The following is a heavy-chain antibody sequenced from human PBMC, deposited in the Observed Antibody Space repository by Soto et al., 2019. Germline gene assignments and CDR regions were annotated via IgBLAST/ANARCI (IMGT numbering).Heavy chain of an antibody. J-gene: IGHJ4*02. D-gene: IGHD6-13*01. V-gene: IGHV3-30-3*01. CDR1: GFTFSSYA. Sequence: GGSLRLSCAASGFTFSSYAMHWVRQAPGKGLEWVAVISYDGSNKYYADSVKGRFTISRDNSKNTLYLQMNSLRAEDTAVYYCARPENSSSWDYFDYWGQGTLVTVSS. CDR3: ARPENSSSWDYFDY. CDR2: ISYDGSNK.